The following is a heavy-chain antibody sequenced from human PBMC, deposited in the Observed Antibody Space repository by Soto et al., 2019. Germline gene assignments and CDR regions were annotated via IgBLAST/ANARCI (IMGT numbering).Heavy chain of an antibody. J-gene: IGHJ5*02. D-gene: IGHD3-10*01. CDR3: TRLIRGASGTYRLDR. Sequence: SETLSLTCTVSGGSISPYYWSWIRQPPGKGLEWIGYVYYSGSTNYNPSLKSRVTISVDTSKNQLSLKLSSVTAADTAVYYCTRLIRGASGTYRLDRWGQGALVTVSS. CDR1: GGSISPYY. CDR2: VYYSGST. V-gene: IGHV4-59*08.